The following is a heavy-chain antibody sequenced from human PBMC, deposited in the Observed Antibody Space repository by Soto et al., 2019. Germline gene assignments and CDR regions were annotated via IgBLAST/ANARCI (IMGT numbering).Heavy chain of an antibody. CDR3: ARGSRIVVVAADNWFDP. Sequence: QVQLVQSGAEVKKPGSSVKVSCKASGGTFSSYAISWVRQAPGQGLEWMGGIIPIFGTANYAQKFQGRVTLTAXASPSXXDMELSSLRSEDTAGYYCARGSRIVVVAADNWFDPWGQGTLVTVSS. D-gene: IGHD2-15*01. CDR2: IIPIFGTA. J-gene: IGHJ5*02. CDR1: GGTFSSYA. V-gene: IGHV1-69*12.